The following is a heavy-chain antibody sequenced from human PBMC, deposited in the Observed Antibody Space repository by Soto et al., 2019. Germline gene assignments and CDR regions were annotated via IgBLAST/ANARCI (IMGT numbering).Heavy chain of an antibody. Sequence: QVQLQQWGAGLLKPSETLSLTCAVYGGSFSGYYWSWIRQPPGKGLEWIGKINHSGSTNYNPSLKSRVTISVDTSKNQFSLKLSSVTAADTAVYYCAREGIAAADYWGQGTLVTVSS. CDR2: INHSGST. D-gene: IGHD6-13*01. J-gene: IGHJ4*02. CDR1: GGSFSGYY. V-gene: IGHV4-34*01. CDR3: AREGIAAADY.